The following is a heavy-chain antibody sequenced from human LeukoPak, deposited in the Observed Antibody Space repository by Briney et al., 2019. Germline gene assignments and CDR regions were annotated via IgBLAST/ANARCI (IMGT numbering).Heavy chain of an antibody. CDR1: GFTFSSYA. V-gene: IGHV3-23*01. Sequence: PGGSLRLSCAASGFTFSSYAMSWVRQAPGKGLEWVSAITNSGGDTYHADSVKGRFTISRDNSKNTLYLQMNSLRVEDTAVYYCANGSSSSRPYYFDYWGQGTLVTVSS. CDR3: ANGSSSSRPYYFDY. CDR2: ITNSGGDT. J-gene: IGHJ4*02. D-gene: IGHD6-6*01.